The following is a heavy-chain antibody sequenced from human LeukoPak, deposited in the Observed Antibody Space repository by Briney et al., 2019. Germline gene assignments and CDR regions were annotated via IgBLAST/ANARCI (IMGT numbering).Heavy chain of an antibody. CDR1: GFTFSSYS. CDR2: LSGSGGST. V-gene: IGHV3-23*01. D-gene: IGHD3-3*01. CDR3: AKVDLGYYDFWSGYDFDF. J-gene: IGHJ4*02. Sequence: GGSLRLSCAASGFTFSSYSMNWVRQAPGKGLEWVSALSGSGGSTYYADSVKGRFTISRDNSKNTLYLQMNSLRAEDTAVYYCAKVDLGYYDFWSGYDFDFWGQGTLVTVSS.